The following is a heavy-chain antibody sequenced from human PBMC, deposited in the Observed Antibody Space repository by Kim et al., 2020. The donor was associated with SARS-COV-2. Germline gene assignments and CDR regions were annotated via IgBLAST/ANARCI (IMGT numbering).Heavy chain of an antibody. Sequence: ASVKVSCKASGYTFINYYIHWVRQAPGQGLEWMGMINPNDGSTTYAQRFQGRVTMTRDTSTSTVYMELTNLSSEGTAVYYCARHNRRKDVVGLAFSYYEHGGQRTLVTVSS. CDR2: INPNDGST. CDR3: ARHNRRKDVVGLAFSYYEH. CDR1: GYTFINYY. V-gene: IGHV1-46*01. J-gene: IGHJ4*02. D-gene: IGHD3-3*01.